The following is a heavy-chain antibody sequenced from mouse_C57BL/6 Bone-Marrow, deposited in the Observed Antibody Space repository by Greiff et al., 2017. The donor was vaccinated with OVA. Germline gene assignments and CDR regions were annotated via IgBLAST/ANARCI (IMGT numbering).Heavy chain of an antibody. CDR3: ARSLYYGSSYDYAMDY. V-gene: IGHV1-55*01. CDR1: GYTFTSYW. Sequence: VQLQQPGAELVKPGASVKMSCKASGYTFTSYWITGVKQRPGQGLAWIGDIYPGSGSTNYNEKFKSKATLTVDTSSSTAYMQLSSLTSEDSAVYYCARSLYYGSSYDYAMDYWGQVTSVTVSS. D-gene: IGHD1-1*01. CDR2: IYPGSGST. J-gene: IGHJ4*01.